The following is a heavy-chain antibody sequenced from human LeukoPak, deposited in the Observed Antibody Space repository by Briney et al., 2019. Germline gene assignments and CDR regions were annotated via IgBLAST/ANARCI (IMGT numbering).Heavy chain of an antibody. CDR3: AAPPIVGATNTYFDY. Sequence: SVKVSCKASGGTFISYAISWVRQAPGQGLEWMGGIIPIFGTANYAQKFQGRVTITADESTSTAYMELSSLRSEDTAVYYCAAPPIVGATNTYFDYWGQGTLVTVSS. J-gene: IGHJ4*02. CDR1: GGTFISYA. D-gene: IGHD1-26*01. CDR2: IIPIFGTA. V-gene: IGHV1-69*13.